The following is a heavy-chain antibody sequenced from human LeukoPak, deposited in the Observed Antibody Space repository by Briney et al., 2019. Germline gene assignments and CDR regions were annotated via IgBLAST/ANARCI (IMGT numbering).Heavy chain of an antibody. CDR2: VNPNTGKA. J-gene: IGHJ4*02. Sequence: ASVKVSCKASGNTFTRFDINWVRQAAGQGLEWMGWVNPNTGKAGYAQKFQGRVTITRNTSISTAYMELSSLRSEDTAVYYCARAPSGVLPYYFDYWGPGTLVAVSS. CDR1: GNTFTRFD. V-gene: IGHV1-8*03. CDR3: ARAPSGVLPYYFDY. D-gene: IGHD3-10*01.